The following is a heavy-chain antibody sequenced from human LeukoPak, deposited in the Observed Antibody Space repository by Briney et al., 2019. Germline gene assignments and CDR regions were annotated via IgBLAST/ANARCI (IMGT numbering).Heavy chain of an antibody. CDR1: GFTFSGYG. CDR3: AKVTAARSYYYYGMDV. J-gene: IGHJ6*02. Sequence: GGSLRLSCAASGFTFSGYGMHWVRQAPGKGLEWVAAISYDGSKEYYADSVKGRFTISRDSSKNTLYLQMNSLRAEDTAVYYCAKVTAARSYYYYGMDVWGQGTTVTVSS. CDR2: ISYDGSKE. V-gene: IGHV3-30*18. D-gene: IGHD6-6*01.